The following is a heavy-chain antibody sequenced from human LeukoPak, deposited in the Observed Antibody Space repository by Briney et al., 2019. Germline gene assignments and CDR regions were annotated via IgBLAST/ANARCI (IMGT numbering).Heavy chain of an antibody. CDR3: AKDAPVNIVVVPAANS. Sequence: GGSLRLSCAASGFTFSSYAMSWVRQAPGKGLEWASAISGSGGSTYYADSVKGRFTISRDNSKNTLYLQMNSLRAEDTAVYYCAKDAPVNIVVVPAANSWGQGTLVTVSS. V-gene: IGHV3-23*01. CDR2: ISGSGGST. D-gene: IGHD2-2*01. CDR1: GFTFSSYA. J-gene: IGHJ4*02.